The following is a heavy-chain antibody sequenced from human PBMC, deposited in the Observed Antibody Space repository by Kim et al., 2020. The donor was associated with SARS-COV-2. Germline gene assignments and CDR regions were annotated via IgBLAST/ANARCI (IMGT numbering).Heavy chain of an antibody. CDR2: IKQDGSNT. CDR3: ARGLGDY. CDR1: GFTFSNYW. J-gene: IGHJ4*02. D-gene: IGHD5-12*01. V-gene: IGHV3-7*01. Sequence: GGSLRLFCAASGFTFSNYWMTWVRQAPGKGLEWVANIKQDGSNTYYVDSVKGRVTISRDNAKNSLYLQMNSLRAEDTAVYYCARGLGDYWGQGILVIVSS.